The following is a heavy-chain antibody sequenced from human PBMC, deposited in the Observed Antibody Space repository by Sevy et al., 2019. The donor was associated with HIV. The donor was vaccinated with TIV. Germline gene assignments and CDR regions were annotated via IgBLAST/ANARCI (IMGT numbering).Heavy chain of an antibody. V-gene: IGHV4-30-2*01. CDR3: ARLRTPYYYYYYAMDV. CDR1: GGSISSDYYS. CDR2: IYHSGHT. Sequence: SDTLSLTCAVSGGSISSDYYSWTWIRQPPGKGLEWIGYIYHSGHTYYNPSLSGRVTISVDKSKNQFSLRLSSVTAADTAVYYCARLRTPYYYYYYAMDVWGQGTTVTVSS. J-gene: IGHJ6*02.